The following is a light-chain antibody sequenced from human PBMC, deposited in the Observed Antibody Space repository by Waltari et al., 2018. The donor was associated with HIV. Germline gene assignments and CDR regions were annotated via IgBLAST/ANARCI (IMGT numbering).Light chain of an antibody. CDR1: QSVLSSSNNKNH. Sequence: DIVMTQSPDSLAVSLGGGAPITCTSSQSVLSSSNNKNHLAWYQQKPGQPPKLLFYWASIREVGVPDRFTGSGSGTIFNLTVSSLQADDVAVYYCQQFFSFPRTFGQGTKVEI. J-gene: IGKJ1*01. CDR2: WAS. CDR3: QQFFSFPRT. V-gene: IGKV4-1*01.